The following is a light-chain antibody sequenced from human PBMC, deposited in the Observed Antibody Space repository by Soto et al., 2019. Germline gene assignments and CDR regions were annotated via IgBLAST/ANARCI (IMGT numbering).Light chain of an antibody. Sequence: QSVLTQPASVSGSPGQSITISCTGTSSDVGAYNYDSWYQQYPGEAPKVIIYDVSHRPAGVSNRFSGSKSGNTASLTISGLQTHDEADYYCSSYKSATTYVFGPGTKVTV. J-gene: IGLJ1*01. CDR1: SSDVGAYNY. CDR2: DVS. CDR3: SSYKSATTYV. V-gene: IGLV2-14*01.